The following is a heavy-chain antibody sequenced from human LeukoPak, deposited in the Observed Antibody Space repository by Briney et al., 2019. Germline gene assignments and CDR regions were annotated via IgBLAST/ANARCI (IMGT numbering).Heavy chain of an antibody. J-gene: IGHJ4*02. CDR2: IIPIFGTA. D-gene: IGHD3-22*01. Sequence: ASVKVSCKASGYTFIAYYVHWVRQAPGQGLEWMGGIIPIFGTANYAQKFQGRVTITADESTSTAYMELSSLRSEDTAVYYCARGGKYYYDSSGYYLDYWGQGTLVTVSS. V-gene: IGHV1-69*13. CDR1: GYTFIAYY. CDR3: ARGGKYYYDSSGYYLDY.